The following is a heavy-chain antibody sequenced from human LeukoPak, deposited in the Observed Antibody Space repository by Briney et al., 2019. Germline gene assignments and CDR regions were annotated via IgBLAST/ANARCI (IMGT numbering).Heavy chain of an antibody. Sequence: SQTLSLTCTVSGGSISSGDYYWSWIRQPPGKGLEWIGYIYYTGTTYYNPSLKSRVTISVDTSKHQFSLKLTSVTAADTAVYYCALGYCGGGSCYAREYFQHWGQGTLVTVSS. CDR1: GGSISSGDYY. CDR3: ALGYCGGGSCYAREYFQH. V-gene: IGHV4-30-4*01. D-gene: IGHD2-15*01. CDR2: IYYTGTT. J-gene: IGHJ1*01.